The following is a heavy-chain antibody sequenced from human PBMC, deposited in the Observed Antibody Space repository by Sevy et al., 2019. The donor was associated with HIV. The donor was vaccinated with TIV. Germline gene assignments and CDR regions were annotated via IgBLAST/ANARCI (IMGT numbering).Heavy chain of an antibody. CDR2: IYYSGST. J-gene: IGHJ4*02. Sequence: SETLSLTCTVSGGSISSGGYYWSWIRQHPGKGLEGIGYIYYSGSTYYNPSLKSRVTISVDTSKNQFSLKLSAVTAADTAVYYCARDISSSGGAFDYWGQGTLVTVSS. D-gene: IGHD6-6*01. V-gene: IGHV4-31*03. CDR1: GGSISSGGYY. CDR3: ARDISSSGGAFDY.